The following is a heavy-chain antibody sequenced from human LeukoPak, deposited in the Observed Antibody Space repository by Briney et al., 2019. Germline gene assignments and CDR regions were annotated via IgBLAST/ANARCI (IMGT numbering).Heavy chain of an antibody. CDR1: GYSISSGYY. CDR2: IYQSGST. J-gene: IGHJ5*02. D-gene: IGHD6-13*01. CDR3: ARHVSSSSDWFDP. V-gene: IGHV4-38-2*01. Sequence: PSETLSLTCAVSGYSISSGYYWGWIRQPPGKGLEWIGSIYQSGSTYYNPSLKSRVTISVDTSKNQFSLKLSSVTAPDTAVYYCARHVSSSSDWFDPWGQGTLVTVSS.